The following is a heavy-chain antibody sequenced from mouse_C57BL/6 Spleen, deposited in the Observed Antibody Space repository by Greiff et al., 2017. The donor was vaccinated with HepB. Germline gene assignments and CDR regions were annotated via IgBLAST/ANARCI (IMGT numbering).Heavy chain of an antibody. J-gene: IGHJ2*01. D-gene: IGHD4-1*01. V-gene: IGHV5-17*01. CDR3: ASANWDYFDY. CDR1: GFTFSDYG. Sequence: EVMLVESGGGLVKPGGSLKLSCAASGFTFSDYGMHWVRQAPEKGLEWVAYISSGSSTIYYADTVKGRFTISRDNAKNTLFLQMTSLRSEDTAMYYCASANWDYFDYWGQGTTLTVSS. CDR2: ISSGSSTI.